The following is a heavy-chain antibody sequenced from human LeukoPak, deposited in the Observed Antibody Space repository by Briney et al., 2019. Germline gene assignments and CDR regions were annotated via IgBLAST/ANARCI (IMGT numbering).Heavy chain of an antibody. Sequence: PGGSLRLSCAASGLTVGDYGMSWVRQAPGKGLEWVSGINWSGESTGYADSVKGRLTISRDNAENALYLQMNSLRAEDTALYYCARDLSSSWYSLGYWGRGTLVTVSS. V-gene: IGHV3-20*04. CDR3: ARDLSSSWYSLGY. J-gene: IGHJ4*02. D-gene: IGHD6-13*01. CDR1: GLTVGDYG. CDR2: INWSGEST.